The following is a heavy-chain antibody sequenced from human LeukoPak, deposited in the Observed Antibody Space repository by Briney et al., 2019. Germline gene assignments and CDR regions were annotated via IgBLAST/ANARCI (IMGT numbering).Heavy chain of an antibody. CDR2: IYYSGST. CDR3: ARGRITMVRGPIAHDAFDI. V-gene: IGHV4-59*01. D-gene: IGHD3-10*01. CDR1: AGSTSSYY. Sequence: SETLSLTCAVSAGSTSSYYWSWIRQPPGKGLEWIGYIYYSGSTNYNPSLKSRVTISVDTSKNQFSLKLSSVTAADTAVYYCARGRITMVRGPIAHDAFDIWGQGTMVTVSS. J-gene: IGHJ3*02.